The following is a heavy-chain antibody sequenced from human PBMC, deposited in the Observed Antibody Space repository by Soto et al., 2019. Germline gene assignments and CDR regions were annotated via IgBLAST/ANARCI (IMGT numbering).Heavy chain of an antibody. CDR3: ATQGGDIVVVPAAAYYYCGMAF. D-gene: IGHD2-2*01. J-gene: IGHJ6*02. CDR1: CGSISSSSYY. CDR2: IYYSGST. Sequence: LENPALPCTVSCGSISSSSYYWGRMRQPPGKGLGRIGSIYYSGSTYYTPSLKSRATISVDTSKNQFPLKLSSVTAADTAVYYCATQGGDIVVVPAAAYYYCGMAFWGQGTTVTVSS. V-gene: IGHV4-39*05.